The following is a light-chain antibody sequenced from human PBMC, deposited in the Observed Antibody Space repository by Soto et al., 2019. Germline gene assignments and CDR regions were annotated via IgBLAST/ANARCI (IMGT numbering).Light chain of an antibody. CDR3: SSYTTSSTQV. Sequence: QSALTQPASESGSPGQSITISCTGTSSDVGGYNYVSWYQQHPGKAPKLMIYEVSNRPSGVSNRFSGSKSGNTASLTISGLQAEDDADYYCSSYTTSSTQVFGTGTKLTVL. J-gene: IGLJ1*01. CDR2: EVS. V-gene: IGLV2-14*01. CDR1: SSDVGGYNY.